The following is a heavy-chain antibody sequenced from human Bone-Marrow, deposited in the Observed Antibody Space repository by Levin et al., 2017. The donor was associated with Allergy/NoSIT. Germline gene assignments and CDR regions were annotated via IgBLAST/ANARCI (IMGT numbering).Heavy chain of an antibody. D-gene: IGHD2-15*01. CDR2: ISPWNGDI. CDR1: GYTFTTYG. V-gene: IGHV1-18*01. Sequence: VASVKVSCQASGYTFTTYGVNWVRQAPGQGLEWMGWISPWNGDIKHAQKFQGRVTMTTDTSTNIVNIELRSLRSDDTAAYYCARDGSPYCSSSGCYRRRTFDVWGQGTMVTVSS. CDR3: ARDGSPYCSSSGCYRRRTFDV. J-gene: IGHJ3*01.